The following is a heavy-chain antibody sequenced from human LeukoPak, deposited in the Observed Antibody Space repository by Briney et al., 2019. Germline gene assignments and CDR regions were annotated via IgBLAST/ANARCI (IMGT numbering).Heavy chain of an antibody. D-gene: IGHD3-22*01. CDR1: GGSISSGSYY. Sequence: SQTLSLTCTVSGGSISSGSYYWSWIWQPPGKGLEWIGRIYTSGSTNYNPSLKSRVTISVDTSKNQFSLKLSSVTAADTAVYYCAREGYYDSSGYTLFDYWGQGALVTVSS. J-gene: IGHJ4*02. V-gene: IGHV4-61*02. CDR3: AREGYYDSSGYTLFDY. CDR2: IYTSGST.